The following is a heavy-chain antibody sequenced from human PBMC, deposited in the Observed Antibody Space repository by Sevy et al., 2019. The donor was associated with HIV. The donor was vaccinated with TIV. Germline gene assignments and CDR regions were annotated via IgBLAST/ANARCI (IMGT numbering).Heavy chain of an antibody. Sequence: GGSLRLSCAASGFTVSSNYMSWVRQAPGKGLEWVSVIYSGGSTYYADSVKGRFTISRDNSKNTLYLQMNSLRAEDTAVYYCARELKDDDAFDSWGQGTMVTVSS. V-gene: IGHV3-53*01. CDR1: GFTVSSNY. CDR3: ARELKDDDAFDS. J-gene: IGHJ3*02. CDR2: IYSGGST.